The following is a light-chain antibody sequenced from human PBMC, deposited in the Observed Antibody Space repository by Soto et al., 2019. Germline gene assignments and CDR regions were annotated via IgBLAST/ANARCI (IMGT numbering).Light chain of an antibody. CDR2: GAS. J-gene: IGKJ1*01. Sequence: VLTQSPATLSLSPGERATLSCRASENVRTFVDWYQQKPGQAPRLLIYGASNRATDIPARFSGSGSGTDFTLTISNLEPEDFAVYYCQQYGSSPTWTFGQGTKVEIK. V-gene: IGKV3-11*01. CDR3: QQYGSSPTWT. CDR1: ENVRTF.